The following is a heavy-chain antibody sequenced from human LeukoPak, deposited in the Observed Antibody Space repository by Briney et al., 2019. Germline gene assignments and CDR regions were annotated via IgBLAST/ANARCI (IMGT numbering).Heavy chain of an antibody. Sequence: ASVKVSCKASGYTFTGYYMHWVRQAPGQGLEWMGIINPSGGSTSYAQKFQGRVTMTRDTSTSTVYMELSSLRSEDTAVYYCARSEANFGVALGNWFDPWGQGTLVTVSS. V-gene: IGHV1-46*01. CDR2: INPSGGST. D-gene: IGHD3-3*01. CDR1: GYTFTGYY. J-gene: IGHJ5*02. CDR3: ARSEANFGVALGNWFDP.